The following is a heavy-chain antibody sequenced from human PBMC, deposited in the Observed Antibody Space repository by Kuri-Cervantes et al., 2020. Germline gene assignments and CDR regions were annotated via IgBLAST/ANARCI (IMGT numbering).Heavy chain of an antibody. D-gene: IGHD3-3*01. J-gene: IGHJ6*02. CDR2: ISSSSSYI. CDR1: GFTFSSYW. V-gene: IGHV3-21*01. Sequence: GGSLRLSCAASGFTFSSYWMHWVRQAPGKGLEWVSSISSSSSYIYYADSVKGRFTISRDNAKNSLYLQMNSLRDEDTAVYYCARAASDYDFWTATYYYYGMDVWGQGTTVTVSS. CDR3: ARAASDYDFWTATYYYYGMDV.